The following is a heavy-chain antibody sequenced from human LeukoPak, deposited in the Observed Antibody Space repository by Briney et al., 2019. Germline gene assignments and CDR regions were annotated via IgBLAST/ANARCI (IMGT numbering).Heavy chain of an antibody. CDR1: QFTFSSSG. CDR2: ITGSGATT. Sequence: GGSLRLSCAASQFTFSSSGMAWVGQSPEKGLEWVSAITGSGATTYYADSVKGRFTISRDNSKSTVSLQMNSLRAEDTAIYYCAKMQGYFDYWGQGALVTVSS. J-gene: IGHJ4*02. V-gene: IGHV3-23*01. CDR3: AKMQGYFDY.